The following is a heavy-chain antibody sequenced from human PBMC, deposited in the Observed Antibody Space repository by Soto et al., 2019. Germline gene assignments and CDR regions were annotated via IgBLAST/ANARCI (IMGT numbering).Heavy chain of an antibody. CDR3: ARAPYSSSLVFDP. D-gene: IGHD6-6*01. V-gene: IGHV4-61*08. Sequence: PSETLSLTCTVSGGSVSSGGYYWSWIRQSPGKGLEWIGYISYSGSRNYNPSLKSRVTMSVDTSKNQFSLKLSSVTAADTAVYYCARAPYSSSLVFDPWGQGTLVTVSS. J-gene: IGHJ5*02. CDR2: ISYSGSR. CDR1: GGSVSSGGYY.